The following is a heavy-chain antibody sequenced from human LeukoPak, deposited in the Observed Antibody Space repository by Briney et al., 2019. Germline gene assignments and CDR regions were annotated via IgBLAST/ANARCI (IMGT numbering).Heavy chain of an antibody. CDR1: GYTFTTYA. CDR2: INTKTGNP. D-gene: IGHD1-26*01. V-gene: IGHV7-4-1*02. Sequence: ASVKVSCKASGYTFTTYAMNWVRQAPGQGLEWMGWINTKTGNPTYAQGFTGRFVFSLDTSVSTAYLQISSLKAEDTAVYYCARAISTIVGATKLNNWFDPWGQGTLVTVSS. CDR3: ARAISTIVGATKLNNWFDP. J-gene: IGHJ5*02.